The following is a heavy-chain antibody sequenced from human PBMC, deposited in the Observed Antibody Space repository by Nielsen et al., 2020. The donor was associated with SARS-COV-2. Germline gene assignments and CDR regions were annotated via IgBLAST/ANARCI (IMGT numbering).Heavy chain of an antibody. V-gene: IGHV3-9*01. CDR1: GFTFSDYY. D-gene: IGHD6-13*01. Sequence: SLKISCAASGFTFSDYYMSWIRQAPGKGLEWVSGISWNSGSIGYADSVKGRFTISRDSAKNSLYLQMNSLRAEDTALYYCAKDRAGFIAAAGDYWGQGTLVTVSS. J-gene: IGHJ4*02. CDR2: ISWNSGSI. CDR3: AKDRAGFIAAAGDY.